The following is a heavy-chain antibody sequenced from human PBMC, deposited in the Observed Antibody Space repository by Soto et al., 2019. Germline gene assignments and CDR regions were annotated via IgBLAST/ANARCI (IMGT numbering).Heavy chain of an antibody. CDR1: GGSISSYY. J-gene: IGHJ4*02. D-gene: IGHD6-6*01. CDR2: IYYSGST. CDR3: ARGTYEYSSSPPAFDY. V-gene: IGHV4-59*01. Sequence: SETLSLTCTVSGGSISSYYWSWIRQPPGKGLEWIGYIYYSGSTNYNPSLKSRVTISVDTSKNQFSLKLSSVTAADTAVYYCARGTYEYSSSPPAFDYWGQGTLVTVSS.